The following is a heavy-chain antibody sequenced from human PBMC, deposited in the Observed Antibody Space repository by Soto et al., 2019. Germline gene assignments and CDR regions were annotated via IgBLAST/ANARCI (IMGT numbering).Heavy chain of an antibody. CDR3: ARISVGAGYALLY. V-gene: IGHV3-11*01. CDR2: ISSSGTTT. Sequence: QVQLVESGGGLVKPGGSLRLSCAASGFTFSDFYMSWIRQAPGKGLEWISYISSSGTTTYYTDSVKGRFTISRDNAKTSLHLQMNTLRDEATAVYYCARISVGAGYALLYLGQGTLVTVSS. CDR1: GFTFSDFY. J-gene: IGHJ4*02. D-gene: IGHD3-10*01.